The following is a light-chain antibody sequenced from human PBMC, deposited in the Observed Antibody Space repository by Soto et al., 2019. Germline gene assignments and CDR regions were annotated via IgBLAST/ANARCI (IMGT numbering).Light chain of an antibody. J-gene: IGLJ1*01. Sequence: QSVLTQPASLSWSPGQSITISFTGTTIDIGTYSYVSCYQQHAGKAPKLIIYEVSHRPSGVSNRFSGSKSGSTASLTISGLQAEDEAHYYCCSSTGISTLLFATGTKVTVL. CDR1: TIDIGTYSY. CDR2: EVS. CDR3: CSSTGISTLL. V-gene: IGLV2-14*01.